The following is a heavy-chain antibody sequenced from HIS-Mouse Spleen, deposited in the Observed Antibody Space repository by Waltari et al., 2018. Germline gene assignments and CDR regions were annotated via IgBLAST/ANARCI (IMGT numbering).Heavy chain of an antibody. CDR2: VYYSGST. D-gene: IGHD6-13*01. CDR3: AREIPYSSSWYDWYFDL. V-gene: IGHV4-39*07. J-gene: IGHJ2*01. CDR1: ACYSRSSSYY. Sequence: QLQLQDTGPGLVKPSETLSLSCTVPACYSRSSSYYWCWIRKPTGKGLEWIGSVYYSGSTSYNPSLNSRFTITVDTSKNQFSLKLSSVTAADTAVYYCAREIPYSSSWYDWYFDLWGRGTLVTVSS.